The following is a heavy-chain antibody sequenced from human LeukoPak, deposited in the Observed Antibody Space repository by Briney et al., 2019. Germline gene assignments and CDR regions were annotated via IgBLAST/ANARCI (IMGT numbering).Heavy chain of an antibody. CDR1: GYTFTGYY. CDR2: INPNSGGT. Sequence: ASVKVSCKASGYTFTGYYMHWVRQAPGQGLEWIGWINPNSGGTNYAQKFQGRVTMTRDTSISTAYMELSRLRSDDTAVYYCAREFEGTGQITFFDPWGQGTLVTVSS. D-gene: IGHD3-16*01. CDR3: AREFEGTGQITFFDP. J-gene: IGHJ5*02. V-gene: IGHV1-2*02.